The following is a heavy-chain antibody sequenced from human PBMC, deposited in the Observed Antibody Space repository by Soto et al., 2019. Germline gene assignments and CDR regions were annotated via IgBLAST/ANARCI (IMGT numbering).Heavy chain of an antibody. V-gene: IGHV3-23*01. CDR1: GFTFSSYA. CDR2: ISGSGGST. CDR3: GKEWLHLGELLSAFDI. Sequence: EVQLLESGGGLVQPGGSLRLSCAASGFTFSSYAMSWVRQAPGKGLEWVSAISGSGGSTYYADSVKGRFTISRDNSKNTLYLQMNSLRAEDTAVYYCGKEWLHLGELLSAFDIWGQGTMVTVSS. D-gene: IGHD3-16*01. J-gene: IGHJ3*02.